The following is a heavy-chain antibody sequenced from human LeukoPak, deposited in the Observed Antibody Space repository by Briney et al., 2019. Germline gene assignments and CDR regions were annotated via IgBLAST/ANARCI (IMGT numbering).Heavy chain of an antibody. V-gene: IGHV3-23*01. CDR3: AKDAGPGPEGGSGWYELDY. J-gene: IGHJ4*02. CDR1: GFTFSSYA. CDR2: ISGSGGST. Sequence: PGGSLRLSCAASGFTFSSYAMSWVRQAPGKGLEWVSAISGSGGSTYYADSVKGRFTISRDNSKNTLYLQMNSLRAEDTAVYYCAKDAGPGPEGGSGWYELDYWGQGTLVTVSS. D-gene: IGHD6-19*01.